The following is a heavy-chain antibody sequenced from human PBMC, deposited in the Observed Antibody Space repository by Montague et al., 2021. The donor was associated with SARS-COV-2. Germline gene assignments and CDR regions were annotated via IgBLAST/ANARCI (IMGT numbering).Heavy chain of an antibody. J-gene: IGHJ4*02. Sequence: SLRLSCAASGFTFSIYTMTWVRQAPGKGLEWVSSISISSTNYIYYAYSVKGRFTISSDNAKNSLFLQMNSLRTDDTAVYYCARDMQQWLEGSFDSWGQGTLVTVSS. CDR3: ARDMQQWLEGSFDS. CDR2: ISISSTNYI. D-gene: IGHD6-19*01. V-gene: IGHV3-21*01. CDR1: GFTFSIYT.